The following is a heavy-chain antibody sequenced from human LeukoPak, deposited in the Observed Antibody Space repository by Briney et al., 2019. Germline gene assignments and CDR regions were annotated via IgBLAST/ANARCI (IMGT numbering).Heavy chain of an antibody. CDR1: GDSISSSNW. CDR2: IYHSGST. J-gene: IGHJ4*02. CDR3: AGDTYGSDY. V-gene: IGHV4-4*02. D-gene: IGHD3-10*01. Sequence: SETLSLTCAVSGDSISSSNWWSWVRQPPGKGLEWIGEIYHSGSTNYNPSLKSRVIISVDKSKNQFSLELSSVTAADTAVYYCAGDTYGSDYWGQGTLVTVSS.